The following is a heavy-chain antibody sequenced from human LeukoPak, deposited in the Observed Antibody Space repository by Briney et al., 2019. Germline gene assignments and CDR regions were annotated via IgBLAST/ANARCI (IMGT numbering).Heavy chain of an antibody. V-gene: IGHV3-66*01. Sequence: GGSLRLSCAASGFTVSSNYMSWVRQAPGKGLEWVSVIYSGGSTYYADSVKGRFTISRDNSKNTLYLQMNNLRAEDTAVYYCARDLVRSEGNWFDPWGQGTLVTVSS. CDR1: GFTVSSNY. D-gene: IGHD6-6*01. CDR2: IYSGGST. J-gene: IGHJ5*02. CDR3: ARDLVRSEGNWFDP.